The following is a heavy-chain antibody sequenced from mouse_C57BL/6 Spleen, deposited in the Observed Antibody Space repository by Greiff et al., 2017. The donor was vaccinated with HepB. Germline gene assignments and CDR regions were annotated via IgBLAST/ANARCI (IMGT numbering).Heavy chain of an antibody. Sequence: EVQRVESGPELVKPGASVKISCKASGYSFTGYYMNWVKQSPEKSLEWIGEINPSTGGTTYNQKFKAKATLTVDKSSSTAYMQLKSLTSEDSAVYYCATAFDYWGQGTTLTVSS. V-gene: IGHV1-42*01. CDR2: INPSTGGT. CDR3: ATAFDY. CDR1: GYSFTGYY. J-gene: IGHJ2*01.